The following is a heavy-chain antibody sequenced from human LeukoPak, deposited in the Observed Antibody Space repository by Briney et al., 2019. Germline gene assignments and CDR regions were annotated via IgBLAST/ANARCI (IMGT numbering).Heavy chain of an antibody. V-gene: IGHV4-39*07. Sequence: SETLSLTCTVSGGSISRSLYYWGWIRQPPGKGLEWIGTIYYSGSTYYNPSLKSRVTISVDTSKNQFSLKLSSVTAADTAVYYCARGGPTRIAARGYFDYWGQGTLVTVSS. CDR3: ARGGPTRIAARGYFDY. CDR2: IYYSGST. D-gene: IGHD6-13*01. CDR1: GGSISRSLYY. J-gene: IGHJ4*02.